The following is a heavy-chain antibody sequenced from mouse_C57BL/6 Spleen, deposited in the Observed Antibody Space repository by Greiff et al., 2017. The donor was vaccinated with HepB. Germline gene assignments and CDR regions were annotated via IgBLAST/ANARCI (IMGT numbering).Heavy chain of an antibody. CDR2: IYPRSGNT. Sequence: LQESGAELARPGASVKLSCKASGYTFTSYGISWVKQRTGQGLEWIGEIYPRSGNTYYNEKFKGKATLTADKSSSTAYMELRSLSSEDSAVYFCARPYGYDADYWGQGTTLTVSS. D-gene: IGHD2-2*01. CDR1: GYTFTSYG. V-gene: IGHV1-81*01. J-gene: IGHJ2*01. CDR3: ARPYGYDADY.